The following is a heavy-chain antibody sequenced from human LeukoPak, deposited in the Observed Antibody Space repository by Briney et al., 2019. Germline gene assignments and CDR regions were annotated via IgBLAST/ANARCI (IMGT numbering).Heavy chain of an antibody. CDR2: IHYSGNT. CDR3: ARHSQYSGDRGAARKFDH. CDR1: GGSISSEAYF. J-gene: IGHJ4*02. D-gene: IGHD2-21*01. V-gene: IGHV4-30-4*08. Sequence: PSQTLSLTCTVSGGSISSEAYFWSWIRQHPGKCLEWIGYIHYSGNTNYNPSLQSRVTISVDPSKNQFSLKLGSVTAEDTAVYYCARHSQYSGDRGAARKFDHWGQGTLVTVSS.